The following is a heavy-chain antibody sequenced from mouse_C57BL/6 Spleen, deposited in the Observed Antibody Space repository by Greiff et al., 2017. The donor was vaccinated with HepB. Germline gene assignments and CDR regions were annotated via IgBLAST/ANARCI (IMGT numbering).Heavy chain of an antibody. J-gene: IGHJ2*01. CDR1: GFTFSSYA. CDR2: ISDGGSYT. CDR3: ASRWLLHYFDY. D-gene: IGHD2-3*01. Sequence: EVKLMESGGGLVKPGGSLKFSCAASGFTFSSYAMSWVRQTPEKRLEWVATISDGGSYTYYPDNVKGRVTISRDNAKNNLYLQMSHLKSEDTAMYYCASRWLLHYFDYWGQGTTLTVSS. V-gene: IGHV5-4*03.